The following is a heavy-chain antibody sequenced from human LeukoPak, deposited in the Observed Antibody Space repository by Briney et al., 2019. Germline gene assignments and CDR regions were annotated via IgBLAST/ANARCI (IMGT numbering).Heavy chain of an antibody. CDR1: GFTFSSYW. Sequence: QPGGSLRLSCGASGFTFSSYWMHWVRQAPGKGLVWVSRILSDGTSTAYADSVKGRFTISRGNAKNTLYLQMDSLRAEDTAVYYCARASMCNGGNCYYLFDYWGQGTLVTVSS. V-gene: IGHV3-74*01. CDR2: ILSDGTST. J-gene: IGHJ4*02. D-gene: IGHD2-15*01. CDR3: ARASMCNGGNCYYLFDY.